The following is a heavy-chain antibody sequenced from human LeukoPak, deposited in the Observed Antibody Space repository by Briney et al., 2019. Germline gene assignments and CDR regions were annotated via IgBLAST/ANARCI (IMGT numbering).Heavy chain of an antibody. V-gene: IGHV3-11*01. J-gene: IGHJ6*02. CDR1: GFTFSDYY. CDR2: ISSSGGTI. Sequence: GGSLRLSCAASGFTFSDYYMSWIRQAPGKGLEWVSYISSSGGTIYYADSVKGRFTISRDNAKNSLYLQMNSLRAEDTAVYYCARDAPCYGVGSTAIAVAGTAGGYYYYGMDVWGQGTTVTVSS. D-gene: IGHD6-19*01. CDR3: ARDAPCYGVGSTAIAVAGTAGGYYYYGMDV.